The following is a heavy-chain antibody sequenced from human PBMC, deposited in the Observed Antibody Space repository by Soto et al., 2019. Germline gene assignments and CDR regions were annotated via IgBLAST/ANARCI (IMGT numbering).Heavy chain of an antibody. D-gene: IGHD3-10*01. CDR2: LSWDGGDV. J-gene: IGHJ4*02. Sequence: GGSLRLSCAASGFTLHNYAMHWVRQAPGKGLEWVSGLSWDGGDVDYADSVKGRFAISRDNAKNSLYLQMNSLTAEDTAFYYCAELRYSSGTGNFDYWGQGTLVTVSS. CDR1: GFTLHNYA. CDR3: AELRYSSGTGNFDY. V-gene: IGHV3-9*01.